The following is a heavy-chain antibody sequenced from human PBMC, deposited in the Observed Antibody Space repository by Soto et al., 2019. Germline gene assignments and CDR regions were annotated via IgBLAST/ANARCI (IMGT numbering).Heavy chain of an antibody. CDR3: ARHLAAGDY. D-gene: IGHD6-13*01. J-gene: IGHJ4*02. CDR1: GGTFSSYA. Sequence: SVKVSCKASGGTFSSYAISWVRQAPGQGLEWMGGIIPSVGTTNYAQKFQGRFTMTRDTSTSTVYMDLSSLRSEDTAVYYCARHLAAGDYWGQGTVVTVSS. V-gene: IGHV1-69*05. CDR2: IIPSVGTT.